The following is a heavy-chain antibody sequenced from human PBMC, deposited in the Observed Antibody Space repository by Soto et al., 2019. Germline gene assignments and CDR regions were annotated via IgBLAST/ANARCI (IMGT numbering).Heavy chain of an antibody. D-gene: IGHD3-10*01. CDR1: GDTFNFYS. CDR3: ASSYGSGYRAFDY. Sequence: QVQLVQSGAEVKRPGSSVKVSCKASGDTFNFYSINWVRQAPGVGLEWVGRVNPILSMSNYAQRCKGRVTMTADKSTSTAYMELRSLRSEDTAIYYCASSYGSGYRAFDYWGQGALVTVSS. J-gene: IGHJ4*02. CDR2: VNPILSMS. V-gene: IGHV1-69*02.